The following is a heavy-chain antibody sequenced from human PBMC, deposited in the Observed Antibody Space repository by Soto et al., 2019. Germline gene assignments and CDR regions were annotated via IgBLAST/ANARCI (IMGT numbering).Heavy chain of an antibody. D-gene: IGHD6-19*01. Sequence: EDKLVESGGGLVKPGGSLRLSCAASGFSFDTYNMNWVRQAPGKGLEWVSSISSGRPDIFYADSVRGRFTISRDDAKKSLLLQMNSLRADDTAVYYCARDHLGIAAGDFDLWGQGTLVTVSS. V-gene: IGHV3-21*02. CDR1: GFSFDTYN. CDR2: ISSGRPDI. CDR3: ARDHLGIAAGDFDL. J-gene: IGHJ4*02.